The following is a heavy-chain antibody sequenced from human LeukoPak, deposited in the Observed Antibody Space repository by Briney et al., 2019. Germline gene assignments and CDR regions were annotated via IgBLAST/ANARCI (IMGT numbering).Heavy chain of an antibody. CDR1: GYNFATYW. J-gene: IGHJ1*01. D-gene: IGHD3-22*01. CDR2: IYPGDSTT. CDR3: ARRDYSSGRTYFHH. Sequence: GESLHISCQGSGYNFATYWIGWVRQMPGKGLEWMGVIYPGDSTTRYSPSFQGQVTISADKSNNTAYLQWTSLKASDTAMYYCARRDYSSGRTYFHHWGQGTLVNGSS. V-gene: IGHV5-51*01.